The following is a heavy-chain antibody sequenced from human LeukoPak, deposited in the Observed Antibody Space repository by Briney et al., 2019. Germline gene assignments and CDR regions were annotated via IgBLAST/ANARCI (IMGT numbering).Heavy chain of an antibody. V-gene: IGHV4-39*07. J-gene: IGHJ4*02. CDR1: GGSISSSSYY. Sequence: SETLSLTCTVSGGSISSSSYYWGWIRQPPGKGLEWIGSIYYSGSTYYNPSLKSRVTISVDTSKNQFSLKLSSVTAADTAVYYCARRVNEYRAALTVFDYWGQGTLVTVSS. CDR3: ARRVNEYRAALTVFDY. D-gene: IGHD2-21*02. CDR2: IYYSGST.